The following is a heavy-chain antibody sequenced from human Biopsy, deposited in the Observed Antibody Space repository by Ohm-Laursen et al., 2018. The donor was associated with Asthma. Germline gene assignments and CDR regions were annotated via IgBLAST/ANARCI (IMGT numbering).Heavy chain of an antibody. CDR3: ARAVDYSHYYGIDV. D-gene: IGHD3-10*01. J-gene: IGHJ6*02. Sequence: ASVKVSCKTSGYTFDSAGITWVRQAPGQGLEWMGWISVYNGNTKVAQKFQDRVTMITDTSTSTAYMELRSLRSDDTAVYFCARAVDYSHYYGIDVWGQGTTVTVS. CDR2: ISVYNGNT. CDR1: GYTFDSAG. V-gene: IGHV1-18*01.